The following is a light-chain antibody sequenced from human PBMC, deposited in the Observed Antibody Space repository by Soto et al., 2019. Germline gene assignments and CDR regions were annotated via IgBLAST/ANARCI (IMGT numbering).Light chain of an antibody. CDR2: QVT. CDR3: SSYIDSITYV. Sequence: QSVLTQPASVSGSPRQAVTIACTGTSXDLAIYNYVSWYQQQPGRAPKLMIYQVTHRPSGVSNRFSGSRSGNTASLTLSGLQAEEEAEYYCSSYIDSITYVFGTGTKVTVL. V-gene: IGLV2-14*01. J-gene: IGLJ1*01. CDR1: SXDLAIYNY.